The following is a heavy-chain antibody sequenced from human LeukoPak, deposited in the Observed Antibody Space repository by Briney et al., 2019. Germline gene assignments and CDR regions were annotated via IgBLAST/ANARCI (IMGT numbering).Heavy chain of an antibody. D-gene: IGHD3-22*01. CDR1: GYTFTGHC. Sequence: ASVKVSCKASGYTFTGHCMHWVRQAPGQGLEWMGRINPNNGGTNYAQKFQGRVTMTRDTSISTAYMELSRLRSDDTAVYYCARGTYDSIDPWGQGTLVTVSS. J-gene: IGHJ5*02. CDR3: ARGTYDSIDP. CDR2: INPNNGGT. V-gene: IGHV1-2*06.